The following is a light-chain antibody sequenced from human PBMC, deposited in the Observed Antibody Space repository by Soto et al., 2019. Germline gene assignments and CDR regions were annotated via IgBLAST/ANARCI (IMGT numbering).Light chain of an antibody. CDR2: GTS. V-gene: IGKV3-20*01. CDR1: ETISTN. J-gene: IGKJ3*01. CDR3: QQYGSSLFT. Sequence: EIVVKQSLATLSVSPRERAILSCRATETISTNLAWFQRKPGQPPRLLIYGTSIRASGVPVRFSGGGSGTDFTLTITRLEPEDFAVDYCQQYGSSLFTFGPGSMVDI.